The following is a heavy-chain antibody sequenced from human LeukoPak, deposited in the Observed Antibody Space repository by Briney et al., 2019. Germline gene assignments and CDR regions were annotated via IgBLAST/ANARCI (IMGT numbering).Heavy chain of an antibody. CDR2: IYPGDSDT. J-gene: IGHJ6*02. Sequence: GESLKTSCKGSGYSFTGYWIGWVRQMPGKGLEWMGIIYPGDSDTRYSPSFQGQVTISADKSISTAYLQWSSLKASDTAMYYCARHRRVGDFWSGYYDPNYGMDVWGQGTTVTVSS. D-gene: IGHD3-3*01. CDR1: GYSFTGYW. CDR3: ARHRRVGDFWSGYYDPNYGMDV. V-gene: IGHV5-51*01.